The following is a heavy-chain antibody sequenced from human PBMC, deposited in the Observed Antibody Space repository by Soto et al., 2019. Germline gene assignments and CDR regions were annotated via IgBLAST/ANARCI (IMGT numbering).Heavy chain of an antibody. CDR1: SGSISSSNW. J-gene: IGHJ3*02. CDR3: ARVGGSGSKQDAFDI. Sequence: QVQLQESGPGLVKPSGTLSLTCAVSSGSISSSNWWSWVRQPPGKGLEWIGEIYHSGSTNYNPSLKSRVTISVDKSKNQFSLKLSSVTAADTAVYYCARVGGSGSKQDAFDIWGQGTMVTVSS. D-gene: IGHD3-10*01. CDR2: IYHSGST. V-gene: IGHV4-4*02.